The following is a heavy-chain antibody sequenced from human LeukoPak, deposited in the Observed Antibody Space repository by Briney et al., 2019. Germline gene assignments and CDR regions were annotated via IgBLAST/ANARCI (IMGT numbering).Heavy chain of an antibody. D-gene: IGHD3-9*01. V-gene: IGHV1-69*13. Sequence: SVKVSCKASGGTFTSYAISWVRQAPGQGLEWMGGIIPIFGTANYAQKFQGRVTITADESTSTAYMELSSLRSEDTAVYYCATTYYNILTGLSWGQGTLVTVSS. CDR1: GGTFTSYA. J-gene: IGHJ4*02. CDR3: ATTYYNILTGLS. CDR2: IIPIFGTA.